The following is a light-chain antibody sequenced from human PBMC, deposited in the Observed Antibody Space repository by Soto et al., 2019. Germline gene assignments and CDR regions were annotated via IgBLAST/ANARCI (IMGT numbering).Light chain of an antibody. CDR3: QHYNSYGT. CDR2: HAS. CDR1: QSIDRW. V-gene: IGKV1-5*01. J-gene: IGKJ1*01. Sequence: DIQLTQSPSTLPASVGDRVAITCRASQSIDRWLAWYQQKPGKAPKILIYHASSLETGVPSTFSGSGSGTEFTLTFTSVQPDDFATYSCQHYNSYGTFGQGTKVEIK.